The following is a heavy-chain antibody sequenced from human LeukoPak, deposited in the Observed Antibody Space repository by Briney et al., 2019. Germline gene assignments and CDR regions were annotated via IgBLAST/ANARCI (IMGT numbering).Heavy chain of an antibody. D-gene: IGHD6-6*01. CDR2: IYTSGST. J-gene: IGHJ3*02. CDR3: AREGGDSSSSGAFDI. V-gene: IGHV4-61*02. CDR1: GGSISSGSYY. Sequence: SQTLSLTCTVSGGSISSGSYYWSWIRQPAGKGLEWIGRIYTSGSTNYNPSLKSRVTISVDTSKDQFSLKLSSVTAADTAVYYCAREGGDSSSSGAFDIWGQGTMVTVSS.